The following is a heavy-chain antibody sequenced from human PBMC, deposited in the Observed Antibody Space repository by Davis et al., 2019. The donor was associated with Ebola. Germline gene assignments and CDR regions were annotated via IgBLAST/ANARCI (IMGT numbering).Heavy chain of an antibody. V-gene: IGHV4-31*03. Sequence: LRLSCTVSGGSISSGGYYWSWIRQHPGKGLEWIGYIYYSGSTYYNPSLKSRVTISVDTSKNQFSLKLSSVTAADTAVYYCARVQRTSCCPNYFDYWGQGTLVTVSS. CDR3: ARVQRTSCCPNYFDY. D-gene: IGHD2-2*01. CDR1: GGSISSGGYY. CDR2: IYYSGST. J-gene: IGHJ4*02.